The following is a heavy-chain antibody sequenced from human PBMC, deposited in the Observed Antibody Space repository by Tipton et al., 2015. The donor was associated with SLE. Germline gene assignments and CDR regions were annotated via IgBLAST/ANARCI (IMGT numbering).Heavy chain of an antibody. J-gene: IGHJ4*02. V-gene: IGHV3-7*01. CDR3: ARDLYYGSGGFDY. D-gene: IGHD3-10*01. CDR1: GFTFSSYW. Sequence: GSLRLSCAASGFTFSSYWMSWVRQAPGKGLEWVANIKQDGSEKYYVDSVKGRFTISRDNAKNSLYLQMNSLRAEDTAVYYCARDLYYGSGGFDYWGQGTLVTVSS. CDR2: IKQDGSEK.